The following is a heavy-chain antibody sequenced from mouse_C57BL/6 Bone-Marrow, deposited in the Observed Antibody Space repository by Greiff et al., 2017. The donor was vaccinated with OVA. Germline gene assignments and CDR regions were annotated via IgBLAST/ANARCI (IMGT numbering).Heavy chain of an antibody. CDR3: ARPGYYYGTLYYFDY. V-gene: IGHV5-17*01. J-gene: IGHJ2*01. Sequence: EVHLVESGGGLVKPGGSLKLSCAASGFTFSDYGMHWVRQAPEKGLEWVAYISSGSSTIYYADTVKGRFTISRDNAKNTLFLQMTSLRSEDTAMYYCARPGYYYGTLYYFDYWGQGTTLTVSS. CDR2: ISSGSSTI. D-gene: IGHD1-1*01. CDR1: GFTFSDYG.